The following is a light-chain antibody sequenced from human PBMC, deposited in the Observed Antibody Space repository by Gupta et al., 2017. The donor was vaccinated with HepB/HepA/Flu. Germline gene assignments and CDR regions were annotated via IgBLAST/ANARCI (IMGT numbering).Light chain of an antibody. CDR3: QQTYSTPHT. V-gene: IGKV1-39*01. CDR1: QSISSY. J-gene: IGKJ2*01. CDR2: AAS. Sequence: DIQMTQSPSSLSASVGDRVTITCRASQSISSYLTWYQQKPGKVPKLLIYAASSLQSGVPSGFSGSGSGTDFTLTISSLQPEDFATYYCQQTYSTPHTFGQGTKLEIK.